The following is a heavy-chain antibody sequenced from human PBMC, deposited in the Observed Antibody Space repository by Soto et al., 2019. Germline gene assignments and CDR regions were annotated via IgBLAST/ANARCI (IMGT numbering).Heavy chain of an antibody. D-gene: IGHD2-15*01. CDR2: IYYSGST. CDR3: ARDLGYCSGGSCYSGAFDI. V-gene: IGHV4-59*01. J-gene: IGHJ3*02. CDR1: GGSISSYY. Sequence: SETLSLTCTVSGGSISSYYWSWIRQPPGKGLEWIGYIYYSGSTNYNPSLKSRVTISVDTSKNQFPLKLSSVTAADTAVYYCARDLGYCSGGSCYSGAFDIWGQGTMVTVSS.